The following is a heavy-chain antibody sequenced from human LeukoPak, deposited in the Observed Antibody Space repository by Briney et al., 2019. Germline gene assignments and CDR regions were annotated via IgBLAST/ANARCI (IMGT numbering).Heavy chain of an antibody. D-gene: IGHD3-16*01. Sequence: PGGSLRLSCAASGFTFDDYAMHWVRQAPGKGLEWVSGISWNSGSIGYADSVKGRFTISRDSAKNSLYLQMNSLRADDTAVYYCAKGDDYIWGSFGLWGQGTLVSVSS. J-gene: IGHJ4*02. CDR3: AKGDDYIWGSFGL. V-gene: IGHV3-9*01. CDR2: ISWNSGSI. CDR1: GFTFDDYA.